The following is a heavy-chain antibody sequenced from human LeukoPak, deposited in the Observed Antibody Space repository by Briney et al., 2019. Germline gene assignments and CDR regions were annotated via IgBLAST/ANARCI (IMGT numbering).Heavy chain of an antibody. J-gene: IGHJ4*02. CDR2: ISWNSGSI. Sequence: GGALRLSCAGCGFIFNNYAMHWVRQPPGKGLEWVSGISWNSGSIDYADSVKGRVTISRDNAKNSLYLQMNSLRLEDTPFYYCAKDNRRHYTRGPNPHSLHWGQGALVTVSS. D-gene: IGHD2-2*02. V-gene: IGHV3-9*01. CDR1: GFIFNNYA. CDR3: AKDNRRHYTRGPNPHSLH.